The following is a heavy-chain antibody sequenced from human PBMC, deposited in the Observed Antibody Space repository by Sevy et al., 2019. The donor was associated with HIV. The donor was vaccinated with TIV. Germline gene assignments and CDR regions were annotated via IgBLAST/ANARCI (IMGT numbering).Heavy chain of an antibody. Sequence: GESLKISCKGSGYSFTSYWIGWVRQMPGKGLEWMGIIYPGDSDPRYSPSFQGQVTILAAKSISTAYLEWSSLKTSDTAMYYCARLVAAAGYYYYYYIDVWGKGTTVTVSS. J-gene: IGHJ6*03. CDR3: ARLVAAAGYYYYYYIDV. V-gene: IGHV5-51*01. CDR1: GYSFTSYW. CDR2: IYPGDSDP. D-gene: IGHD6-13*01.